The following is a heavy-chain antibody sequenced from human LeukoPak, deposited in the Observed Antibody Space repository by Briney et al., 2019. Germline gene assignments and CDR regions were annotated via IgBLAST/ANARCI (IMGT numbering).Heavy chain of an antibody. V-gene: IGHV4-30-2*01. J-gene: IGHJ4*02. CDR1: GGSISSGGYS. CDR3: ARGNHYYDSSGYELPFGY. D-gene: IGHD3-22*01. Sequence: SETLSLTCAVSGGSISSGGYSWSWIRQPPGKGLEWIGYIYHSGSTYYNPSLKSRVTISVDRSKNQFSLKLSSVTAADTAVYYCARGNHYYDSSGYELPFGYWGQGTLVTVSS. CDR2: IYHSGST.